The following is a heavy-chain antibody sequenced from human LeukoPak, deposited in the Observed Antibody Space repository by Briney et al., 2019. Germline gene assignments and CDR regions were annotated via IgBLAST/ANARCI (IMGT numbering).Heavy chain of an antibody. CDR3: AGVGYCSSTSCPRGAVDY. Sequence: SETLSLTCAVSGYSISSGYYWGWIRQPPGKGLEWIGSIYHSGSTYYNRSLKSRVTISVDTSKNQFSLKLSSVTAADTAVYYCAGVGYCSSTSCPRGAVDYWGQGTLVTVSS. CDR2: IYHSGST. CDR1: GYSISSGYY. V-gene: IGHV4-38-2*01. D-gene: IGHD2-2*01. J-gene: IGHJ4*02.